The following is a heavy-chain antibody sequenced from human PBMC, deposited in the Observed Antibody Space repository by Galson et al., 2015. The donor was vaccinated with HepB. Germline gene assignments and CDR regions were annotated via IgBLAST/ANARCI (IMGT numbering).Heavy chain of an antibody. CDR3: ARSTVTTDLCFDY. J-gene: IGHJ4*02. Sequence: LSLTCTVSGGSISSGDYYWSWIRQPSGKGLEWIGYIYYSGSTYYNPSLKSRVTISVDTSKNQFSLKLSSVTAADTAVYYCARSTVTTDLCFDYWGQGTLVTVSS. D-gene: IGHD4-17*01. CDR1: GGSISSGDYY. CDR2: IYYSGST. V-gene: IGHV4-30-4*01.